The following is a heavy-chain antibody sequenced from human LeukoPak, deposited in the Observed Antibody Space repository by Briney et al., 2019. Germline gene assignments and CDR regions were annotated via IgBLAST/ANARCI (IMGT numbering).Heavy chain of an antibody. CDR3: ARYCSSTSCYPMGRAAFDI. D-gene: IGHD2-2*01. J-gene: IGHJ3*02. CDR2: IHTSGNS. Sequence: PSETLSLTCTVSGGSISTYYWSWIRQPAGKGLEWIGRIHTSGNSDYNPSLKSRVTMSVDTSKNQFSLKLSSVTAADTAVYYCARYCSSTSCYPMGRAAFDIWGQGTMVTVSS. CDR1: GGSISTYY. V-gene: IGHV4-4*07.